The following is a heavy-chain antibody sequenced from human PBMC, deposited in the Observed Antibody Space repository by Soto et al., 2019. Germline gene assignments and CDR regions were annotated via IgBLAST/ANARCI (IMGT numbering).Heavy chain of an antibody. CDR2: ISYDGSNK. V-gene: IGHV3-30-3*01. CDR3: AREFQEWLFLLDAFDI. Sequence: GGSLRLSCAASGFTFSSYAMHWVRQAPGKGLEWVAVISYDGSNKYYADSVKGRFTISRDNSKNTLYLQMNSLRAEDTAVYYCAREFQEWLFLLDAFDIWGQGTMVTVSS. D-gene: IGHD3-3*01. CDR1: GFTFSSYA. J-gene: IGHJ3*02.